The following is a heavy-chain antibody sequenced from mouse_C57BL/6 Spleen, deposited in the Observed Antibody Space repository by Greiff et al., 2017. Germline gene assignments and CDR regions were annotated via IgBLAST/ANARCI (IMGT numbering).Heavy chain of an antibody. J-gene: IGHJ2*01. Sequence: VQLQQSGAELVRPGASVKLSCTASGFNIKDDYMHWVKQRPEQGLEWIGWIDPENGDTEYASKFQGKATITADTSSSTAYLQLSSLTSEDTAVYYCTTGYGNYWGQGTTLTVSS. V-gene: IGHV14-4*01. CDR1: GFNIKDDY. D-gene: IGHD2-1*01. CDR2: IDPENGDT. CDR3: TTGYGNY.